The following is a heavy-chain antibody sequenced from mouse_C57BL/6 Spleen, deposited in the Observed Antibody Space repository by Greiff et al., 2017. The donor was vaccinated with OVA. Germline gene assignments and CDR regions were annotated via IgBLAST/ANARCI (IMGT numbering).Heavy chain of an antibody. D-gene: IGHD1-1*01. CDR1: GFTFTDYY. J-gene: IGHJ4*01. Sequence: EVNVVESGGGLVQPGGSLSLSCAASGFTFTDYYMSWVRQPPGKALEWLGFIRNKANGYTTEYSASVKGRFTISRDNSQSILYLQMNALRAEDSATYYCARFTTVVAGGYYAMDYWGQGTSVTVSS. CDR3: ARFTTVVAGGYYAMDY. V-gene: IGHV7-3*01. CDR2: IRNKANGYTT.